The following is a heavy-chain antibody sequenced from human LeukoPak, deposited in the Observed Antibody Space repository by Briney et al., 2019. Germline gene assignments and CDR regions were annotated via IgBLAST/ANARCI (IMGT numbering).Heavy chain of an antibody. V-gene: IGHV3-30*18. CDR1: GFTFSSYG. D-gene: IGHD6-19*01. Sequence: GGSLRLSCAASGFTFSSYGMHWVRQAPGKGLEWVAVISYDGSNKYYADSVKGRFTIARDNSKNTLYLQMNSLRAEDTAVYYCAKELQGYSSGWYYFDYWGQGTLVTVSS. CDR2: ISYDGSNK. CDR3: AKELQGYSSGWYYFDY. J-gene: IGHJ4*02.